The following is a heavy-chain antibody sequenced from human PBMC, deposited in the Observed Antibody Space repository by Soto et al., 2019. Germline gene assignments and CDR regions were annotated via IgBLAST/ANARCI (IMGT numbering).Heavy chain of an antibody. J-gene: IGHJ5*02. CDR1: GGSMSNGYYY. CDR3: ARVAYDFWSGYYSGGFDP. V-gene: IGHV4-31*03. Sequence: PSETLSLTCTVSGGSMSNGYYYWSWVRQNPGKGLEWIGHIYHSGRTYYNPSLKSRVTISVDTSKNQFSLKLSSVTAADTAVYYCARVAYDFWSGYYSGGFDPWGQGTLVTVSS. CDR2: IYHSGRT. D-gene: IGHD3-3*01.